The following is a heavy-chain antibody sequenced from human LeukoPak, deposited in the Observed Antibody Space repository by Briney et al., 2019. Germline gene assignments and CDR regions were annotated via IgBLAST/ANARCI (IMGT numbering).Heavy chain of an antibody. D-gene: IGHD6-19*01. CDR2: ISSSSSYI. V-gene: IGHV3-21*01. CDR1: GFTLNSYS. J-gene: IGHJ5*02. Sequence: GGALRLPRSASGFTLNSYSTNRVRPAPGQGVGGGSSISSSSSYIYYADSVKGRFTISRDNAKNSLYLQMNSLRAEDTAVYYCAKSGAVAGSNWFDPWGQGTLVTVSS. CDR3: AKSGAVAGSNWFDP.